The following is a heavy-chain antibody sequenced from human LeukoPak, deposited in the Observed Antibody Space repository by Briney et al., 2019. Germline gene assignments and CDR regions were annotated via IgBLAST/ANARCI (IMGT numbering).Heavy chain of an antibody. CDR2: IDYSGST. J-gene: IGHJ4*02. V-gene: IGHV4-59*01. CDR1: GGSISSYY. CDR3: ARWSGYYFY. Sequence: PSETLSLTRIVSGGSISSYYWSWIRQPPGKGLEWIGYIDYSGSTNYNPSLKSRVTISVDTSKKQFSLKLSSVTAADTAVYYCARWSGYYFYWGQGTLVTVSS. D-gene: IGHD3-3*01.